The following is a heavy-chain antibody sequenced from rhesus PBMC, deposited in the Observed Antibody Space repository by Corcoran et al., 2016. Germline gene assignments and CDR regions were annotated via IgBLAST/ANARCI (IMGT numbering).Heavy chain of an antibody. J-gene: IGHJ6*01. D-gene: IGHD6-13*01. CDR1: GGSISSSY. CDR2: ISYDGSKK. CDR3: AREEYSSWSPDRYYYGLDS. Sequence: VQLQESGPGVVKPSETLSVTCAVSGGSISSSYWSWIRQAPGKGLEWVAVISYDGSKKYYADSVKDRFTISRDTSKNMLYLQMNNLKLEDTAVYYCAREEYSSWSPDRYYYGLDSWGQGVVVTVSS. V-gene: IGHV3-54*01.